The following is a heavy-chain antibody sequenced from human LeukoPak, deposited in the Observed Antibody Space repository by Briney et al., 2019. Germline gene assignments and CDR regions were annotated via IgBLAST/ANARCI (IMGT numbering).Heavy chain of an antibody. CDR2: INHSGST. V-gene: IGHV4-34*01. CDR3: ARDRYYYDSSGRHYYGMDV. J-gene: IGHJ6*02. CDR1: GGSFSGYY. Sequence: SETLSLTCAVHGGSFSGYYWSWIRQPPGKGLEWIGEINHSGSTNYNPSLKSRVTISVDTSKNQFSLKLSSVTAADTAVYYCARDRYYYDSSGRHYYGMDVWGQGTTVTVSS. D-gene: IGHD3-22*01.